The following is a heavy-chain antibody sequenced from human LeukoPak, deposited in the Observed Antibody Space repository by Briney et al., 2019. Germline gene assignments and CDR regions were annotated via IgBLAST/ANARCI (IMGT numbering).Heavy chain of an antibody. CDR3: ARNNVFDP. Sequence: GGSLRLSCAASGFTFSSYEMNWVRQPPGEGLEWVSFISSSGSTIYYADSVKGRFTISRDNAKNSLYLQMNSLRAEDTAVYYCARNNVFDPWGQGTLVTVSS. J-gene: IGHJ5*02. CDR1: GFTFSSYE. V-gene: IGHV3-48*03. CDR2: ISSSGSTI.